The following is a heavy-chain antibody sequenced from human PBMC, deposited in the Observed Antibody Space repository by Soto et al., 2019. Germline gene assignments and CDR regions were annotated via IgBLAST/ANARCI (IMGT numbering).Heavy chain of an antibody. CDR1: GFTFSSYA. V-gene: IGHV3-23*01. CDR3: AKDLGYSTGWEPFDY. D-gene: IGHD6-19*01. J-gene: IGHJ4*02. CDR2: LSGSGIST. Sequence: EVQLLESGGGLVQPGGSLRLSCAASGFTFSSYAMSWVRQAPGKGLEWVSALSGSGISTYYADSVKGRFTISRDNSKNPLYLQMNSLRAEDTAVYYCAKDLGYSTGWEPFDYWGQGTLVTVSS.